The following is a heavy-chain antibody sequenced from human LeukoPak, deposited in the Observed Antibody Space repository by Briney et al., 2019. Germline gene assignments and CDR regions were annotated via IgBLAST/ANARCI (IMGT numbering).Heavy chain of an antibody. V-gene: IGHV3-15*01. CDR2: IKTKIDGETT. CDR1: GFTFSNAW. CDR3: TTVERWLLRSSPY. Sequence: GGSLRLSCAASGFTFSNAWMTWVCHAPGKGLERVGRIKTKIDGETTDYAAPVKGRFTISRDDSKNTLYLQMNSLKTDDTAVYYCTTVERWLLRSSPYWGQGTLVTVSS. J-gene: IGHJ4*02. D-gene: IGHD5-24*01.